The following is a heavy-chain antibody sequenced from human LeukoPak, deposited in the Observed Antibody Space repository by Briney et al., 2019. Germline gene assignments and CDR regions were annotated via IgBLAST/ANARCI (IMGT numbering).Heavy chain of an antibody. V-gene: IGHV1-24*01. CDR2: FDPEDGET. CDR3: ATGGAAAAPVYFDY. D-gene: IGHD6-13*01. J-gene: IGHJ4*02. Sequence: ASVKVSCKVSGYTLTELSTHWVRQAPGKGLEWMGGFDPEDGETIYAQKFQGRVTMTEDTSTDTAYMELSSLRSEDTAVYYCATGGAAAAPVYFDYWGQGTLVTVSS. CDR1: GYTLTELS.